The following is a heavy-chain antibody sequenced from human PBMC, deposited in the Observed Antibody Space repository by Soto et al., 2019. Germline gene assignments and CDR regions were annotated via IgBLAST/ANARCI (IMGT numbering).Heavy chain of an antibody. D-gene: IGHD2-2*01. CDR1: GFTFSNYA. CDR3: AKDQGSTLYYFDY. CDR2: ISGSGGNT. Sequence: EVQLLESGGGLVQPGGSLRLSCAASGFTFSNYAMSWLRQAPGKGLEWVSISGSGGNTYYADSVKGRFTISRDNSKNTLYRQMNSLRAEDTAVYYCAKDQGSTLYYFDYWGQGTLVTVSS. V-gene: IGHV3-23*01. J-gene: IGHJ4*02.